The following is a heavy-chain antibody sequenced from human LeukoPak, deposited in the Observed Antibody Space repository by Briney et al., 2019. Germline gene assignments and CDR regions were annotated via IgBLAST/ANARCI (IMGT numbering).Heavy chain of an antibody. CDR1: GYTFTSYD. CDR2: MNPNSGGT. Sequence: ASVKVSCKASGYTFTSYDINWVRQATGQGLEWMGWMNPNSGGTNYAQKFQGRVTMTRDTSISTAYMELSRLRSDDTAVYYCARVHVRVGARAFDIWGQGTMVTVSS. J-gene: IGHJ3*02. D-gene: IGHD1-26*01. CDR3: ARVHVRVGARAFDI. V-gene: IGHV1-2*02.